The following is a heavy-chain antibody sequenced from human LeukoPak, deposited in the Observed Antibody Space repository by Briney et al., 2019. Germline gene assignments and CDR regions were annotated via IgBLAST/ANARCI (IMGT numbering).Heavy chain of an antibody. CDR1: GFTFTSYA. Sequence: LSGGSLRLSCAASGFTFTSYAMNWVRQAPGRGLEWVSVISNSGITTFYADSVKGRFTISRDNSKDTLYLQMNSLRAEDTALYYCAKVNRGDGSQFGAFDIWGQGTMVTVSS. V-gene: IGHV3-23*01. J-gene: IGHJ3*02. D-gene: IGHD5-24*01. CDR2: ISNSGITT. CDR3: AKVNRGDGSQFGAFDI.